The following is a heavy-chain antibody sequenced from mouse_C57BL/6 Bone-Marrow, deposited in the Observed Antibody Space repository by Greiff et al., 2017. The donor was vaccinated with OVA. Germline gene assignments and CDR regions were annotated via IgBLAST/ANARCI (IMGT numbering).Heavy chain of an antibody. D-gene: IGHD2-4*01. J-gene: IGHJ4*01. CDR1: GFSLSTFGMG. Sequence: QVTLKESGPGILQPSQTLSLTCSFSGFSLSTFGMGVGWIRQPSGKGLEWLAHIWWDDDKYYNPALKSRLTISKDTSKNQVFLKIANVDTADTATYYCARMEGPYDYDGDYYAMDYWGQGTSVTVSS. CDR2: IWWDDDK. CDR3: ARMEGPYDYDGDYYAMDY. V-gene: IGHV8-8*01.